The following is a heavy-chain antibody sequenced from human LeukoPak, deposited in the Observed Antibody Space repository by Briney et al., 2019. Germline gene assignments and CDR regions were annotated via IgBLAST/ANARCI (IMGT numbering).Heavy chain of an antibody. D-gene: IGHD1-7*01. J-gene: IGHJ4*02. Sequence: GGSLRLSCATSGFTFSDYYMSWIRQAPGKGLECVSYISSSSSYTNYADSVKGRFTISRDNAKNSLYLQMNSLRAEDTAVYYCARERPMGGTTPIDYWGQGTLVTVFS. V-gene: IGHV3-11*06. CDR1: GFTFSDYY. CDR3: ARERPMGGTTPIDY. CDR2: ISSSSSYT.